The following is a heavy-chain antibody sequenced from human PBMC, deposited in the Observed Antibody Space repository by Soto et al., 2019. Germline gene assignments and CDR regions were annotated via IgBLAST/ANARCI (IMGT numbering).Heavy chain of an antibody. CDR3: ARRRPIRFGGVAVGYYYYMDV. CDR2: IWYDGSNK. CDR1: GFTFSTFG. Sequence: GGSLRLSCAASGFTFSTFGMHWVRQAPGKGLEWVAVIWYDGSNKYYADSVKGRFTISRDNSKNTLFLQMDRLRAEDTALYYCARRRPIRFGGVAVGYYYYMDVWGKGTTVTVSS. D-gene: IGHD3-16*01. J-gene: IGHJ6*03. V-gene: IGHV3-33*01.